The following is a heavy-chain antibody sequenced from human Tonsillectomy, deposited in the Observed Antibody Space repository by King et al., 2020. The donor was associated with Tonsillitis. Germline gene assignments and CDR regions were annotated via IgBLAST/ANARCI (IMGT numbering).Heavy chain of an antibody. CDR2: ISPSGDFT. D-gene: IGHD4-11*01. CDR1: GYAFSRYY. Sequence: QLVQSGAEVMKPGASVKVSCKASGYAFSRYYMHWVRQAPGQGPEWMGIISPSGDFTKYAQKFQGRITMTRDTSTATAYMELTYLRSDDTAIYYCKREVTTGIGCYDYWGQGTLITVSS. V-gene: IGHV1-46*01. CDR3: KREVTTGIGCYDY. J-gene: IGHJ4*02.